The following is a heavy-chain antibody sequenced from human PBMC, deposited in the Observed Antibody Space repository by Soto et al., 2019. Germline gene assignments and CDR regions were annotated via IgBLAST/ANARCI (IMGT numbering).Heavy chain of an antibody. V-gene: IGHV3-23*01. J-gene: IGHJ4*02. CDR3: AKDQGASLTASRPTVY. D-gene: IGHD6-6*01. CDR1: GFTFSSYA. Sequence: EVQLLESGGGWAQPGGSLRLSCAASGFTFSSYAMSWVRQAPGKGLEWVSAISGSGGSPYYADSVKGRFTISRDNSKNTLYLQMNSLRAEDTAVYYCAKDQGASLTASRPTVYWGQGTLVSVSS. CDR2: ISGSGGSP.